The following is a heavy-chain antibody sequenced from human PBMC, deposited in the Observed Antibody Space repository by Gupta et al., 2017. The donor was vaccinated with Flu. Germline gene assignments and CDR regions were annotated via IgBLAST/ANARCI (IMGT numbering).Heavy chain of an antibody. CDR3: ARDAWFDS. J-gene: IGHJ5*01. Sequence: EVQLVESGGGLVQPGGSLRLSCAASGLTFSDYEMNWVRQAPGKGLEWVSFITITGNLMFYAEPVKGRFTISRDNTRNSLYLQMNRLRAEDTAVYYCARDAWFDSWGQGTLVTVSP. CDR1: GLTFSDYE. V-gene: IGHV3-48*03. CDR2: ITITGNLM.